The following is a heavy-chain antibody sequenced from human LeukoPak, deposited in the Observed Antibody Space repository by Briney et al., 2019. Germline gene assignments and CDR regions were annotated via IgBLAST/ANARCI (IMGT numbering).Heavy chain of an antibody. Sequence: GGSLRLSCAASGFTFSSYAMHWVRQAPGKGLEYVSAISSNGGSTYYANSVKGRFTISRDNSKNTLYLQMGSLRAEDMAVYYCARVLRYCSGGSCYSVLDYWGQGTLVTVSS. J-gene: IGHJ4*02. CDR3: ARVLRYCSGGSCYSVLDY. D-gene: IGHD2-15*01. V-gene: IGHV3-64*01. CDR1: GFTFSSYA. CDR2: ISSNGGST.